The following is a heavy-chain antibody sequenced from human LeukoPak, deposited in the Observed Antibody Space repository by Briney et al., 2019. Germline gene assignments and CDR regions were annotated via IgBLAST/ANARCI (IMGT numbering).Heavy chain of an antibody. CDR2: IYTSGST. D-gene: IGHD6-6*01. J-gene: IGHJ5*02. CDR3: ARHVRARIAARRGWFDP. V-gene: IGHV4-4*07. Sequence: SETLSLTCTVSGGSISSYYWSWIRQPAGKGLEWIGRIYTSGSTNYNPSLKSRVTMSVDTSKNQFSLKLSSVTAADTAVYYCARHVRARIAARRGWFDPWGQGTLVTVSS. CDR1: GGSISSYY.